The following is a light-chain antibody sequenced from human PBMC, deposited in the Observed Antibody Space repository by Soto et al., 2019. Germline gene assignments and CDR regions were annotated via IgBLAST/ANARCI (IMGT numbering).Light chain of an antibody. CDR1: QRVSSY. CDR3: QQRSNWFT. CDR2: DAS. J-gene: IGKJ5*01. Sequence: IVLTQSPATLSLSPGERATLSCRASQRVSSYLAWYQQRPGQAPRLLIYDASSRATGIPARFSGSGFGTDFTLTIASLEPEDFAVYYCQQRSNWFTFGQGTRLEIK. V-gene: IGKV3-11*01.